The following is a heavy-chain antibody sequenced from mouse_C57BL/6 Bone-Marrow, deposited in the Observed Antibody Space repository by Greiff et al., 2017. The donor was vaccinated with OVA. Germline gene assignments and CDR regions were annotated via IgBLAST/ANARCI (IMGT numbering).Heavy chain of an antibody. CDR2: ISSGGDYI. J-gene: IGHJ4*01. CDR1: GFTFSSYA. Sequence: EVKVVESGAGLVKPGGSLKLSCAASGFTFSSYAMSWVRQTPEKRLEWVAYISSGGDYIYYADTVKGRFTISRDNARNTLYLQMSSLKSEDTAMYYCTSLLDAMDYWGQGPSVTVSS. D-gene: IGHD2-1*01. CDR3: TSLLDAMDY. V-gene: IGHV5-9-1*02.